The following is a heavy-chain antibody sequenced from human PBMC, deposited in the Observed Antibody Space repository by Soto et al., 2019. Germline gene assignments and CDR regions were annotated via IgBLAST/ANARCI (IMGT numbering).Heavy chain of an antibody. CDR3: ARSSYCYASSGYSYKVDS. J-gene: IGHJ4*02. CDR2: ISGDSGDI. V-gene: IGHV3-21*01. D-gene: IGHD3-22*01. CDR1: GFTFSNYI. Sequence: EVQLVESGGGLVKPGGSLRLSCAASGFTFSNYIMNWVRQAPGKGLEWVSSISGDSGDIYYADSVKGRFTISRDNAKNYLHLLMNSLRVEDKAVFYCARSSYCYASSGYSYKVDSWGQGTLVTVSS.